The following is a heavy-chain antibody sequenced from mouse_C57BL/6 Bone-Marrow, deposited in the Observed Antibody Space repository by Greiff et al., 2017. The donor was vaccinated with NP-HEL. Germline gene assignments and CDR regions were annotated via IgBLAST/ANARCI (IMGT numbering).Heavy chain of an antibody. Sequence: EVQLQQSGPELVKPGASVKISCKASGYSFTDYNMNWVKQSHGKSLEWIGVINPNYGNTSYNQKFKGKATLTVDQSSSTAYMQLNSLTSEDSAVYDCARKSLYYYGRSWYFDVWGTGTTVTVSS. D-gene: IGHD1-1*01. J-gene: IGHJ1*03. CDR1: GYSFTDYN. CDR2: INPNYGNT. CDR3: ARKSLYYYGRSWYFDV. V-gene: IGHV1-39*01.